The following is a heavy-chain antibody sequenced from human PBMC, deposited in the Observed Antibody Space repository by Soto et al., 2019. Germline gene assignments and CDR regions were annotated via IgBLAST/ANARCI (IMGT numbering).Heavy chain of an antibody. CDR3: ARQGGYDVYYYYGMDV. D-gene: IGHD5-12*01. CDR2: IYPGDSDT. J-gene: IGHJ6*02. CDR1: GYSFTSYW. Sequence: PGESLKLSCKGSGYSFTSYWIGWVRQMPGKGLEWMGIIYPGDSDTRYSPSFQGQVTISADKSISTAYLQWSSLKASDTAMYYCARQGGYDVYYYYGMDVWGQGTTVTVSS. V-gene: IGHV5-51*01.